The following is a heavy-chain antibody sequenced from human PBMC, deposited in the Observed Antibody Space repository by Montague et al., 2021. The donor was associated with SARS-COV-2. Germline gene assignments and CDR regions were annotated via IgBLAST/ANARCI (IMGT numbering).Heavy chain of an antibody. D-gene: IGHD3-10*01. J-gene: IGHJ6*03. CDR2: IHHGGST. V-gene: IGHV4-34*01. Sequence: SETLSLTCAVHGGSFCTYSWNWIRQPPGTGLEWIGEIHHGGSTNSNPSLKSQVTISADTSKNQFSLKLTSVAAADTAVYYCARLGDGVIPSPILGVGPYYSYYYLDVWGKGTTVTVSS. CDR1: GGSFCTYS. CDR3: ARLGDGVIPSPILGVGPYYSYYYLDV.